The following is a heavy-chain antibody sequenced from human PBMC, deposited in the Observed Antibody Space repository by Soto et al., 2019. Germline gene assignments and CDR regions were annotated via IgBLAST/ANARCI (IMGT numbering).Heavy chain of an antibody. CDR2: IDPSDSYT. V-gene: IGHV5-10-1*01. J-gene: IGHJ6*02. Sequence: GESLKISCKGSGYSFPSYWISWVRQMPGKGVEWMGRIDPSDSYTNYSPSFQGHVTTSAHKSISTAYLQWSSLKASDPAMYYCARPRGYIYGNAWYYYGMDVWGQGTTVTVSS. CDR3: ARPRGYIYGNAWYYYGMDV. CDR1: GYSFPSYW. D-gene: IGHD5-18*01.